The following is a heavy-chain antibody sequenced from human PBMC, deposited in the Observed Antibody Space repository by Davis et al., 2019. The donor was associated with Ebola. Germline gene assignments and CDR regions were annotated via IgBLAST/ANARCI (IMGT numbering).Heavy chain of an antibody. CDR2: IYPGDSDT. D-gene: IGHD2-2*01. Sequence: GGSLRLSCKGSGYSFTSYWIGWVRQMPGKGLEWMGIIYPGDSDTRYGPSFQGQVTISADKSISTAYLQWSSLKASDTAMYYCAAEAGAMAMDYWGQGTLVTVSS. CDR3: AAEAGAMAMDY. J-gene: IGHJ4*02. V-gene: IGHV5-51*01. CDR1: GYSFTSYW.